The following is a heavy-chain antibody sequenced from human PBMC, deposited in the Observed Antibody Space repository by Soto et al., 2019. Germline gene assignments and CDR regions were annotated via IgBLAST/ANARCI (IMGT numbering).Heavy chain of an antibody. CDR3: ARTLDYGHMDV. D-gene: IGHD3-16*01. Sequence: SETLSLTCTVSGDSISSYYWSWIRQPPGKGLEWIGYIYYSGSTNYNPSLKSRVTISVDTSKNQFSLKLSSVTAADTAVYYCARTLDYGHMDVWGKGTTVTVSS. CDR2: IYYSGST. CDR1: GDSISSYY. J-gene: IGHJ6*03. V-gene: IGHV4-59*01.